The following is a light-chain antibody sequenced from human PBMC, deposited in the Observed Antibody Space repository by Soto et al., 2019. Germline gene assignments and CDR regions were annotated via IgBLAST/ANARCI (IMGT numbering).Light chain of an antibody. CDR3: QQYNNWTRT. J-gene: IGKJ1*01. CDR1: QSVSSN. Sequence: EIVLTQSPGTLSLSPGERATLSCRASQSVSSNLAWYQQKPGQAPRLLIYGASTRETGIPARFSGSGSGTEFTRTISSLQSEDFAVDYCQQYNNWTRTFGQGTKVDIK. V-gene: IGKV3-15*01. CDR2: GAS.